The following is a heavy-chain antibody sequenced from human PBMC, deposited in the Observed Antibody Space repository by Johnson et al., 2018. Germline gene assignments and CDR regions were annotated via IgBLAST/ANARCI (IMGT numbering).Heavy chain of an antibody. Sequence: VQLVQSGGALVQPGGSLRLSCAASGFTLNTYWMHWVRQAPGKGLVWVSRIKSDGSEATYADSVKGRFTISRDNVKNTLYLEMNSLRADDPAVYYCAKDFVSGNRIFDPFDIWGRGTMVTVSS. J-gene: IGHJ3*02. D-gene: IGHD2-15*01. CDR3: AKDFVSGNRIFDPFDI. V-gene: IGHV3-74*01. CDR2: IKSDGSEA. CDR1: GFTLNTYW.